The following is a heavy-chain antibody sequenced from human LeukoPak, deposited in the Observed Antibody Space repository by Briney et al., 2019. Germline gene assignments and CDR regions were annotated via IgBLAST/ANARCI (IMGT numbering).Heavy chain of an antibody. CDR2: IYYSGST. CDR1: GGSISSSDYY. Sequence: SETLSLTCTVSGGSISSSDYYWGWIRQPPGKGLEWIGSIYYSGSTYDNPSLKGRVTMSVDTSKNQFSMRLRSVAAADTAVYYCARARDGYNYFEYWGQGTLVTVSS. D-gene: IGHD5-24*01. CDR3: ARARDGYNYFEY. V-gene: IGHV4-39*02. J-gene: IGHJ4*02.